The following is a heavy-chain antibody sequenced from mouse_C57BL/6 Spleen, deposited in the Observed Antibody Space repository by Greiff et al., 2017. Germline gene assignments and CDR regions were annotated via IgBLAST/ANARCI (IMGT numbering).Heavy chain of an antibody. CDR1: GYTFTSYW. D-gene: IGHD2-1*01. CDR3: ARRNYGNSYAMDY. J-gene: IGHJ4*01. V-gene: IGHV1-69*01. CDR2: IDPSDSYT. Sequence: QVQLQQPGAELVMPGASVQLSCKASGYTFTSYWMHWVKQRPGQGLEWIGAIDPSDSYTNYNQKFKGKSTLTVDKSSSTAYMQLSSLTSEDSAVYYCARRNYGNSYAMDYWGQGTSVTVSS.